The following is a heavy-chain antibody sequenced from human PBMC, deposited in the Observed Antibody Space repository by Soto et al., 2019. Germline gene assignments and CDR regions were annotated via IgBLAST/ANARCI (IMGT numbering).Heavy chain of an antibody. CDR1: GDSVTISDFL. D-gene: IGHD2-2*01. CDR3: ARPVYAHGAFDI. J-gene: IGHJ3*02. Sequence: SETLSLTCTVSGDSVTISDFLWGWVRQPPGKGLEWIGGIYYSGLANYNPSLRSRATMSVDTSRNQFSLNVTSVTAADTAVYYWARPVYAHGAFDIWGQGKLVTVSS. CDR2: IYYSGLA. V-gene: IGHV4-39*01.